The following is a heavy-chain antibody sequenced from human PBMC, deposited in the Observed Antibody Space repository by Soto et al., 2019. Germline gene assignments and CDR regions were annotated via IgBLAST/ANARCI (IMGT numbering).Heavy chain of an antibody. Sequence: WASVKVSCKASGGTFSSYAISWVRQAPGQGLEWMGGIIPIFGTANYAQKFQGRVTITADESTSTAYMELSSLRSEDTAVYYCARSTSSSSQNWGQGTLVTVSS. CDR2: IIPIFGTA. D-gene: IGHD6-6*01. CDR3: ARSTSSSSQN. V-gene: IGHV1-69*13. CDR1: GGTFSSYA. J-gene: IGHJ4*02.